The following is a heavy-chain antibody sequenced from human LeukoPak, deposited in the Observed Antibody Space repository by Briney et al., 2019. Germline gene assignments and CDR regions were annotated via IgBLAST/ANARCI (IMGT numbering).Heavy chain of an antibody. CDR1: GFTFSSYS. D-gene: IGHD2-15*01. CDR2: ISSSSSYI. Sequence: PGGSLRLSCAASGFTFSSYSMNWVRQAPGKGLEWVSSISSSSSYIYYADSVKGRFTISRDNAKNSLYLQMNSLRAEDTAVYYCANLGGYCSGGSCYSGYWGQGTLVTVSS. V-gene: IGHV3-21*04. CDR3: ANLGGYCSGGSCYSGY. J-gene: IGHJ4*02.